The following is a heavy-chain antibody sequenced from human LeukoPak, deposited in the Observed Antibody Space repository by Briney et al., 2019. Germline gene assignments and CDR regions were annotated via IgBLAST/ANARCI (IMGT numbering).Heavy chain of an antibody. D-gene: IGHD6-19*01. V-gene: IGHV4-39*01. CDR1: GGSISSSSYY. CDR2: IYYSGGT. CDR3: ARHDGEQWLLFDY. J-gene: IGHJ4*02. Sequence: SETLSLTCTVSGGSISSSSYYWGWIRQPPGKGLEWIGSIYYSGGTYYNPSLKSRVTIPVDTSKNQFSLKLSSVTAADTAVYYCARHDGEQWLLFDYWGQGTLVTVSS.